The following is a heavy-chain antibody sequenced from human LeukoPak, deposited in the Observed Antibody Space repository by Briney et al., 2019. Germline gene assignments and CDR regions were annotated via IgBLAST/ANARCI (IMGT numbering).Heavy chain of an antibody. J-gene: IGHJ6*03. CDR2: ISYDGSTK. CDR1: GFTFSTYG. V-gene: IGHV3-30*03. D-gene: IGHD6-13*01. CDR3: ARRRRGTAAGDYYYMDV. Sequence: PGGSLRLSCTASGFTFSTYGMHWVRQAPGKGLEWVTLISYDGSTKYYSDSVKGRFTLSRDNARNSLYLQMNSLTTEDTALYYCARRRRGTAAGDYYYMDVWGKGTTVTVSS.